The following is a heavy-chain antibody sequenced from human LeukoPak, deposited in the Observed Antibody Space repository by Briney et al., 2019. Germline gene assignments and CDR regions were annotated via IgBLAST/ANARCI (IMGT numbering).Heavy chain of an antibody. V-gene: IGHV3-74*03. D-gene: IGHD3-3*01. CDR2: INSDGSDT. Sequence: GGSLRLSCAASRFTFSDYWMHWVRQIPGKGPVWVSRINSDGSDTKYADSVKGRFTISRDNAKNTLYLQMNSLSAEDTAVFYCARGYDFWSDKFAADYLQLWGQGTLVTVSS. J-gene: IGHJ1*01. CDR3: ARGYDFWSDKFAADYLQL. CDR1: RFTFSDYW.